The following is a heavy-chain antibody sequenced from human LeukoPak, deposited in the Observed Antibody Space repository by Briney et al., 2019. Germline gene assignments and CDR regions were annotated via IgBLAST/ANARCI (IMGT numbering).Heavy chain of an antibody. D-gene: IGHD2-2*01. Sequence: SVKVSCKASGGTFSAYAISWVRQAPGQGLEWMGGIIPIFGTANYAQKFQGRVTITADESTSTAYMELSSLRSEDTAVYYCARGVYYCSSTSCYHYYFDYWGQGTLVTVSS. V-gene: IGHV1-69*13. CDR2: IIPIFGTA. J-gene: IGHJ4*02. CDR3: ARGVYYCSSTSCYHYYFDY. CDR1: GGTFSAYA.